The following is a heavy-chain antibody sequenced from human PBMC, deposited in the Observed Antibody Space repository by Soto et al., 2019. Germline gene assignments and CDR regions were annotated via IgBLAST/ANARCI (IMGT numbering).Heavy chain of an antibody. D-gene: IGHD2-8*01. V-gene: IGHV1-18*01. CDR3: ARGDCTTGVCYLNYYYGMDV. CDR2: ISAYNGNT. CDR1: GYTFTSYG. Sequence: ASVKVSCKASGYTFTSYGVGWVRQAPGQGLEWMGWISAYNGNTNYAQNLQGRVTLTTDTSTSTAFMELRSLRSDDTAVYYCARGDCTTGVCYLNYYYGMDVWG. J-gene: IGHJ6*02.